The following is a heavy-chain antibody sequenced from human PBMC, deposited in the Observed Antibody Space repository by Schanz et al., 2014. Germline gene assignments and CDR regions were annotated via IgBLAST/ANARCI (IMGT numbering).Heavy chain of an antibody. CDR1: GFSFSSYA. Sequence: EVQLVESGGGLVQPGGSLRLSCAASGFSFSSYAMGWVGQARGKGLVWVSSFNDGGVNKYYADSVKGSFTISSDNSKSTLSLQMTSLRAEDTAVYYCAKSQGSSFDSWGQGTLVTVSS. CDR3: AKSQGSSFDS. V-gene: IGHV3-23*04. CDR2: FNDGGVNK. D-gene: IGHD6-13*01. J-gene: IGHJ4*02.